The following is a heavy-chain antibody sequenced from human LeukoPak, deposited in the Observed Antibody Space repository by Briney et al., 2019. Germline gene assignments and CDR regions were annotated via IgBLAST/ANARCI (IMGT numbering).Heavy chain of an antibody. CDR1: GFTFSSYW. CDR3: ARGNAYGDNVGIYFDY. CDR2: IKQDESEK. Sequence: GGSLRLSCAASGFTFSSYWMSCVRQAPGKGLEWVANIKQDESEKYYVDSVKGRFTTSRDNAQNSMYLQMNSLRAEDTAVYYCARGNAYGDNVGIYFDYWGQGTLVTVSS. V-gene: IGHV3-7*01. J-gene: IGHJ4*02. D-gene: IGHD4-17*01.